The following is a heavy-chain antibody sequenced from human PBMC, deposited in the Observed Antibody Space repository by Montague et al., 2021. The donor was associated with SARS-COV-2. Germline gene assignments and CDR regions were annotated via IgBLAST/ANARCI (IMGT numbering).Heavy chain of an antibody. CDR3: ARGYDYVWGSYRYLHWFDP. J-gene: IGHJ5*02. V-gene: IGHV4-39*07. CDR2: INHSGST. CDR1: GGSISSSSYY. Sequence: SETLSLTCTVSGGSISSSSYYWGWIRQPPGKGLEWSGEINHSGSTNYNPSLKSRGTISVDTSKNQFSLKLSSVTAADTAVYYCARGYDYVWGSYRYLHWFDPWGQGTLVTVSS. D-gene: IGHD3-16*02.